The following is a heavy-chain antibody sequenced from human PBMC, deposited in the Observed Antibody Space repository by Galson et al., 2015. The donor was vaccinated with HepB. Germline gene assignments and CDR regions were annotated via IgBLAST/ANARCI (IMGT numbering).Heavy chain of an antibody. D-gene: IGHD6-19*01. CDR1: GLTFRSYG. CDR3: AIIAVADY. CDR2: ISYDGSNK. V-gene: IGHV3-30*03. J-gene: IGHJ4*02. Sequence: SLRLSCAASGLTFRSYGTPWVRKALVNGLEWAAVISYDGSNKFYADSVKGRFTISRDMSKNTLYLQMNSLRAEDTAVYYCAIIAVADYWGQGTLVAVSS.